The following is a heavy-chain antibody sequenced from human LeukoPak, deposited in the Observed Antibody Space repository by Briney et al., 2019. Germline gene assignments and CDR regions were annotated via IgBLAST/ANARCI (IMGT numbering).Heavy chain of an antibody. CDR3: ARAPAPPDTAMVKY. CDR1: GFTFSSYA. D-gene: IGHD5-18*01. Sequence: GRSLRLSCAASGFTFSSYAMHWVRQAPGKGLEWGAVISYAGSNKYYADSVKGRFTISRDNSKNTLYLQMNSLRAEDTAVYYCARAPAPPDTAMVKYWGQGTLVTVSS. CDR2: ISYAGSNK. J-gene: IGHJ4*02. V-gene: IGHV3-30-3*01.